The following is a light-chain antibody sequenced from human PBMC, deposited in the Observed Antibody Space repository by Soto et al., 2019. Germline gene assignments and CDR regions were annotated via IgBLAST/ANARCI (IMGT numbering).Light chain of an antibody. CDR3: QQGYSTSWT. V-gene: IGKV1-39*01. J-gene: IGKJ1*01. CDR2: AAS. Sequence: DIQMTQSPSSLSASVGDRVTITCRASQSISSYLNWYQQKPGKAPKLLIYAASSLQSGVPSRFSGSGSGTDFTLTISSLQPEDFATYYCQQGYSTSWTFGRGTKVEIK. CDR1: QSISSY.